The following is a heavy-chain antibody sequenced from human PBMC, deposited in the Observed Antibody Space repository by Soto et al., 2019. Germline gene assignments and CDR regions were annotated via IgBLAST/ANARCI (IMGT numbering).Heavy chain of an antibody. CDR1: GGSISSYY. CDR3: ARHGYYYFYMDV. V-gene: IGHV4-59*08. CDR2: IYYSGST. Sequence: SETLSLTCTVSGGSISSYYWSWIRQPPGKGLEWIGYIYYSGSTNYNPSLKSRVTISVDTSKNQFSLKLSSVTAADTAVYYCARHGYYYFYMDVWGKGTTVTVSS. J-gene: IGHJ6*03.